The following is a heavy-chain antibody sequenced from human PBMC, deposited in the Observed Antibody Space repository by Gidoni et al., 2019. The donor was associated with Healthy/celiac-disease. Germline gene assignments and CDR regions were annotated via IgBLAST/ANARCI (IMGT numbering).Heavy chain of an antibody. D-gene: IGHD6-6*01. CDR3: ARDGWAEGSSAGVAGWFDP. Sequence: HLVQSGAAVQKPGASVSVSCMSSGYTFPSYAMLWVRQAPGQRLEWMGWINAGNGNTKYSQECQGRVTITRDTSASTAYRELSSMRSEDTAVYYCARDGWAEGSSAGVAGWFDPWGQGTLVTVSS. V-gene: IGHV1-3*01. J-gene: IGHJ5*02. CDR2: INAGNGNT. CDR1: GYTFPSYA.